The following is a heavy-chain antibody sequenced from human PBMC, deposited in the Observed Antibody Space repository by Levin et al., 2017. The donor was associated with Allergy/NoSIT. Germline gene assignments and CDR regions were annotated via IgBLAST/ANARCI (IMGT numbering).Heavy chain of an antibody. CDR2: MYSGSST. V-gene: IGHV3-66*01. J-gene: IGHJ6*03. Sequence: ETLSLTCAVSGFSVSSNYMSWVRQAPGKGLEWVSVMYSGSSTYIADSVKGRFTISRDNSKNTLFLQMSSLRAEDTALYYCARVVYGRGATIYSYYYVDVWGKGTTVTVSS. CDR1: GFSVSSNY. D-gene: IGHD5-24*01. CDR3: ARVVYGRGATIYSYYYVDV.